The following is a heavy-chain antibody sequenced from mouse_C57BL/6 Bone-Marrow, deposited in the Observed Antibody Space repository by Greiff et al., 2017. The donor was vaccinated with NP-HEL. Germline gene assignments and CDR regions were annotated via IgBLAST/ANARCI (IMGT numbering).Heavy chain of an antibody. CDR2: ISYDGSN. Sequence: EVQLQESGPGLVKPSQSLSLTCSVTGYSITSGYYWNWIRQFPGNKLEWMGYISYDGSNNYNPSLKNRISITRDTSKNQFFLKLNSVTTEDTATYYCARERYYGSSPYWYFDVWGTGTTVTVSS. J-gene: IGHJ1*03. CDR1: GYSITSGYY. V-gene: IGHV3-6*01. CDR3: ARERYYGSSPYWYFDV. D-gene: IGHD1-1*01.